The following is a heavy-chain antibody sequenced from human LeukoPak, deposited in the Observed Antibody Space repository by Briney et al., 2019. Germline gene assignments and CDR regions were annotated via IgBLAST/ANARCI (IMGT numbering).Heavy chain of an antibody. CDR3: AREGIAAAGDWFDP. J-gene: IGHJ5*02. Sequence: ASVKVSCKASGYIFTDYGISWVRQAPGQGFEWMGWISGYNGNTNYAQSLQGRVTMTTDTSTSTTYMELRSLRSEDTAVYYCAREGIAAAGDWFDPWGQGTLVTVSS. CDR2: ISGYNGNT. CDR1: GYIFTDYG. V-gene: IGHV1-18*01. D-gene: IGHD6-13*01.